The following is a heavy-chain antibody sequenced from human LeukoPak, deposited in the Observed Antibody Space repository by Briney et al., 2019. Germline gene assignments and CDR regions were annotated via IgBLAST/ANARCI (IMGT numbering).Heavy chain of an antibody. CDR1: GYTFTSYD. Sequence: ASVKVSXKASGYTFTSYDINWVRQATGQGLEWMGWMNPNSGNTGYAQKFQGRVTMTRNTSISTAYMELSSLRSEDTAVYYCARGLTYYDYVWGSYRLSEGNDYWGQGTLVTVSS. D-gene: IGHD3-16*02. J-gene: IGHJ4*02. CDR2: MNPNSGNT. V-gene: IGHV1-8*01. CDR3: ARGLTYYDYVWGSYRLSEGNDY.